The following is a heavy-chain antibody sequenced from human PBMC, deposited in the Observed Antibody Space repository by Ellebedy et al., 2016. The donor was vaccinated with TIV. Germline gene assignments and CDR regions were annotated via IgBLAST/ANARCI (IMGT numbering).Heavy chain of an antibody. Sequence: MPSETLSLTCIVSGGSIGRYFWHWIRQPPGKGLEWLGYIYYSGSTTYNPSLKSRVTMSVDTSKNQFSLKLSSVTAADTAVYYCARRLHYGDWYFDLWGRGTLVTVSS. CDR2: IYYSGST. D-gene: IGHD4-17*01. V-gene: IGHV4-59*01. CDR1: GGSIGRYF. J-gene: IGHJ2*01. CDR3: ARRLHYGDWYFDL.